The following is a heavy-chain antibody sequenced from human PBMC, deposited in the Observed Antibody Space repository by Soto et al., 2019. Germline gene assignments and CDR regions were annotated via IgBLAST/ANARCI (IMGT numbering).Heavy chain of an antibody. J-gene: IGHJ4*02. CDR2: INSDGSST. V-gene: IGHV3-74*01. CDR3: ARLVPTSHCYDC. D-gene: IGHD2-2*01. Sequence: EVQLVESGGGLVQPGGSLRLSCAASGFTFSSYWMHWVRQAPGKGLVWVSRINSDGSSTSYADSVKGRFTISRDNAKNTLYQQMNSLRAEDTAVYYCARLVPTSHCYDCWGQGTLVTVSS. CDR1: GFTFSSYW.